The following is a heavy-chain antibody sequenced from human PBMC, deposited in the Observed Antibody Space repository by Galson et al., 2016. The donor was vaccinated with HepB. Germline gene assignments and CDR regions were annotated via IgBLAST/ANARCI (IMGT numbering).Heavy chain of an antibody. CDR2: IIPIKTTQ. Sequence: SVKVSCKASGGTFYSYTIDWVRQAPGQGLEWMGRIIPIKTTQDYAQQFQGRVTITADRSTSSVFLEVSGLRSEDTAVYYCASFNRGSSALSSYYFGLDVWGKGTTVTVS. D-gene: IGHD6-6*01. J-gene: IGHJ6*04. CDR3: ASFNRGSSALSSYYFGLDV. V-gene: IGHV1-69*08. CDR1: GGTFYSYT.